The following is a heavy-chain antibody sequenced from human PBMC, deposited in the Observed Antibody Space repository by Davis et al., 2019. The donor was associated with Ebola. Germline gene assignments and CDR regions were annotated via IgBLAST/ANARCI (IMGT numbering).Heavy chain of an antibody. CDR3: ARETTDYGIDY. J-gene: IGHJ4*02. D-gene: IGHD4-17*01. CDR2: IYYSGST. V-gene: IGHV4-59*12. CDR1: GGSISSYY. Sequence: PSETLSLTCTVSGGSISSYYWSWIRQPPGKGLEWIGYIYYSGSTNYNPSLKSRVTISVDTSKNQFSLKLSSVTAADTAVYYCARETTDYGIDYWGQGTLVTVSS.